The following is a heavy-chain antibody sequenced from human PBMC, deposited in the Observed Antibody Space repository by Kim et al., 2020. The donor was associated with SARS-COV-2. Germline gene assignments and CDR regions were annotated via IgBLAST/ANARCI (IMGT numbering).Heavy chain of an antibody. J-gene: IGHJ1*01. Sequence: SETLSLTCSVYGASFRTYYSSWFRQPPGKGLEWIGEIHPSGTTSYNPSLQSRVTISIDSSKDDLSLKLTSVTAADTAVYFCASGRDKAKAAHCGQGAMV. V-gene: IGHV4-34*01. CDR3: ASGRDKAKAAH. D-gene: IGHD5-18*01. CDR2: IHPSGTT. CDR1: GASFRTYY.